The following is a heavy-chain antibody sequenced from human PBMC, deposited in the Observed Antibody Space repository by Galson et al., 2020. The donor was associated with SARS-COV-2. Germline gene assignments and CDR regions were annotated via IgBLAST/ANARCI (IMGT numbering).Heavy chain of an antibody. CDR3: ARELTWDYGDYGPGGMDV. CDR1: GYTLTELS. CDR2: FDPEDGET. Sequence: ASVKVSCKVSGYTLTELSMHWVRQAPGKGLEWMGGFDPEDGETIYAQKFQGRVTMTEDTSTDTAYMELSSLRSEDTAVYYCARELTWDYGDYGPGGMDVWGQGTTVTVSS. D-gene: IGHD4-17*01. V-gene: IGHV1-24*01. J-gene: IGHJ6*02.